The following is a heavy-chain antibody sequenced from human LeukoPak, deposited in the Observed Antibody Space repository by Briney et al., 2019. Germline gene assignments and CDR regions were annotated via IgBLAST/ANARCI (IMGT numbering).Heavy chain of an antibody. CDR1: DYTFPSHG. V-gene: IGHV1-18*01. D-gene: IGHD6-13*01. Sequence: DSVKVSCKASDYTFPSHGLSWVRQASGQGLEWMGWISASNGNTDYAQKFQGRLTMTTDASTKTAYMELRSLRSDDTAMYYCTGRGITASRIDYWGQGTLVTVSS. CDR2: ISASNGNT. CDR3: TGRGITASRIDY. J-gene: IGHJ4*02.